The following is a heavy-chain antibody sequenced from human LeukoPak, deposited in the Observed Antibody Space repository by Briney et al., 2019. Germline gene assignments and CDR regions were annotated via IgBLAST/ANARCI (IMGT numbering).Heavy chain of an antibody. D-gene: IGHD3-10*01. V-gene: IGHV3-30*18. CDR1: RFTLSNYW. Sequence: PGGSLRLSCAASRFTLSNYWMSWVRQAPGKGLEWVAVISYDGSNKYYADSVKGRFTISRDNSKNTLYLQMNSLRAEDTAVYYCAKGAGGPYNWFDPWGQGTLVTVSS. CDR3: AKGAGGPYNWFDP. J-gene: IGHJ5*02. CDR2: ISYDGSNK.